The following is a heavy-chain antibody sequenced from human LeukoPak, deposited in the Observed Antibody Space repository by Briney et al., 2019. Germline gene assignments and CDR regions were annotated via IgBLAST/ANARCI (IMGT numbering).Heavy chain of an antibody. D-gene: IGHD5-24*01. CDR1: GGSISRSSYH. Sequence: PSETLSLTCTVSGGSISRSSYHWGWIRQTPGKGLGWIGYIDYSGSTNYNPSLKSRVTISVDTSKNQFSLKLSSVTAADTAVYYCARVGDGYNLPYGMDVWGQGTTVTVSS. V-gene: IGHV4-61*05. CDR2: IDYSGST. J-gene: IGHJ6*02. CDR3: ARVGDGYNLPYGMDV.